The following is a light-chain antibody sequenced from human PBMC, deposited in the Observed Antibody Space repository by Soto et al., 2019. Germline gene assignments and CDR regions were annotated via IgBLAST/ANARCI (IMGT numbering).Light chain of an antibody. Sequence: LTQPHSVSESPGKTVTISCTRSSGSIASNYVQWYQQRPGSAPTPVIYEDNERPSGVPDRFSGSIDSSSNSASLTISGLKTDGEADYYCQSYHSGNVVFGGGTQLTVL. V-gene: IGLV6-57*04. CDR3: QSYHSGNVV. CDR2: EDN. J-gene: IGLJ2*01. CDR1: SGSIASNY.